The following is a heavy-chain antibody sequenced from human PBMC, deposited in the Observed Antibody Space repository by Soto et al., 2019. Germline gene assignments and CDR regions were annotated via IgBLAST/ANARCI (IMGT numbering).Heavy chain of an antibody. V-gene: IGHV4-39*01. CDR2: ISYSGST. CDR1: GGSISSSSYY. D-gene: IGHD2-15*01. Sequence: SETLSLTCTVSGGSISSSSYYWGWIRQPPGKELEWIGTISYSGSTYYNPSLKSRVTISVDTSKKHFSRKLSSVTAADTAVYYCAGHLPIGYCSGGSCYPIDYWGQGTLVTV. CDR3: AGHLPIGYCSGGSCYPIDY. J-gene: IGHJ4*02.